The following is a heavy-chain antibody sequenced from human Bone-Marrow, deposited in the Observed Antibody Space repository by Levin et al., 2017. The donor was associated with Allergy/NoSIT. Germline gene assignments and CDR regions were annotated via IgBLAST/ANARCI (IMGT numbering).Heavy chain of an antibody. D-gene: IGHD2-8*01. J-gene: IGHJ4*02. CDR1: GGSFSGYY. V-gene: IGHV4-34*01. CDR2: INHSGST. Sequence: SQTLSLTCAVYGGSFSGYYWSWIRQPPGKGLEWIGEINHSGSTNYNPSLKSRVTISVDTSKNQFSLKLSSVTAADTAVYYCARGLGLYSPIDYWGQGTLVTVSS. CDR3: ARGLGLYSPIDY.